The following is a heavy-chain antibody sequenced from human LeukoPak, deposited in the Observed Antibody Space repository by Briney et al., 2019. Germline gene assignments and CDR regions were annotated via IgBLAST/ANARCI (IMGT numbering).Heavy chain of an antibody. CDR2: IKSKTDGGTT. D-gene: IGHD3-10*01. CDR3: TTDLDGVGAFDI. J-gene: IGHJ3*02. CDR1: GDSISNYY. V-gene: IGHV3-15*01. Sequence: PSETLSLTCTVSGDSISNYYWSWVRQAPGKGLEWVGRIKSKTDGGTTDYAAPVKGRFTISRDDSKNTLYLQMNSLKTEDTAVYYCTTDLDGVGAFDIWGQGTMVTVSS.